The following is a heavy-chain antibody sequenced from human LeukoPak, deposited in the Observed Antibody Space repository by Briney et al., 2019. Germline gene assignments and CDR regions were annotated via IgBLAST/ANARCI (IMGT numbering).Heavy chain of an antibody. CDR2: IYSGGST. D-gene: IGHD4-17*01. CDR1: GFTVSSNY. CDR3: ARGRGDYSIDYYYYMDV. Sequence: PGGSLRLSCAASGFTVSSNYMSWVRQAPGKGLEWVSVIYSGGSTYYADSVKGRFTISRDNSKNTLYLQMGSLRAEDMAVYYCARGRGDYSIDYYYYMDVWGKGTTVTVSS. V-gene: IGHV3-66*01. J-gene: IGHJ6*03.